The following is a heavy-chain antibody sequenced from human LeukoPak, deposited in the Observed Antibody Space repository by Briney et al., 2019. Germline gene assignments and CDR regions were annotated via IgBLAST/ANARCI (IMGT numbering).Heavy chain of an antibody. J-gene: IGHJ4*02. CDR1: GFTFSSYG. D-gene: IGHD4-23*01. CDR2: ISYDGSNK. CDR3: AKAGSGNSGSFDY. V-gene: IGHV3-30*18. Sequence: PGGSLRLSCAASGFTFSSYGMHWVRQAPGKGLEWVAVISYDGSNKYYADSVKGRFTISRDNSKNTLYLQMNSLRAEDTAVYYCAKAGSGNSGSFDYWGQGTLVTVSS.